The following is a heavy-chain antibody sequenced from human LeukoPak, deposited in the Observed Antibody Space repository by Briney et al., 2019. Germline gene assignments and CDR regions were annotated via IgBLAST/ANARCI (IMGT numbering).Heavy chain of an antibody. D-gene: IGHD2-15*01. V-gene: IGHV3-11*01. J-gene: IGHJ6*03. Sequence: GGSLRLSCAASGFTFSDYYMSWIRQAPGKGLEWVAYISSSDTTLHYADSVKGRFTISRDNAKNSLFLQMNSLRAEDTAVYYCARVLRYCSGGNCYSGGLGYMDVWGKGTTVTISS. CDR3: ARVLRYCSGGNCYSGGLGYMDV. CDR2: ISSSDTTL. CDR1: GFTFSDYY.